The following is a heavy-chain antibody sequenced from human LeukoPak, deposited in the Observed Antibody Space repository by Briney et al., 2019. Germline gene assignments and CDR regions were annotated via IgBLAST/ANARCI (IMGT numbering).Heavy chain of an antibody. CDR1: GYIFTIYG. V-gene: IGHV1-18*01. CDR2: ISGYNGNT. D-gene: IGHD2-15*01. CDR3: ARDCFGGSCHFDY. Sequence: ASVRVSFKASGYIFTIYGISGVRQAPGQGVEWMGWISGYNGNTNYPQKLQGRVTMTTHTSTSTAYMQLRSLRSDDTAVYYCARDCFGGSCHFDYWGQGTLVTVSS. J-gene: IGHJ4*02.